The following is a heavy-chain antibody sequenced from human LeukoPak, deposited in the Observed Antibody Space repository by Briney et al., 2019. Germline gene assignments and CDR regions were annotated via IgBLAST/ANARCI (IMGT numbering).Heavy chain of an antibody. Sequence: SETLSLTCTVSGGSISSYYWSWIRQPPGKGLEWIGYIYYSGSTNYNPSLKSRVTISVDTSKNQFSLKLSSVTAADTAVYYCARSDRRIAAAGTGLVGFDPWGQGTLVTVSS. D-gene: IGHD6-13*01. CDR1: GGSISSYY. CDR2: IYYSGST. CDR3: ARSDRRIAAAGTGLVGFDP. V-gene: IGHV4-59*08. J-gene: IGHJ5*02.